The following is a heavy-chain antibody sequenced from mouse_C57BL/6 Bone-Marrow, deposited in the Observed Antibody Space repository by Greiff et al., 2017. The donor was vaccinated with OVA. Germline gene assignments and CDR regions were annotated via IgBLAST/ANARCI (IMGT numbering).Heavy chain of an antibody. D-gene: IGHD2-14*01. CDR2: ISSGGSYT. Sequence: EVQGVESGGDLVKPGGSLKLSCAASGFTFSSYGMSWVRQTPDKRLEWVATISSGGSYTYYPDSVKGRFTISRDNAKNTLYLQMSSLKSEDTAMYYCARHEVSRRFAYWGQGTLVTVSA. J-gene: IGHJ3*01. CDR1: GFTFSSYG. V-gene: IGHV5-6*01. CDR3: ARHEVSRRFAY.